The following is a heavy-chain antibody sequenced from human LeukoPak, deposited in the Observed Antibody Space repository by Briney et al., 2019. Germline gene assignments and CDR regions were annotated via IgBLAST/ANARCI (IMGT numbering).Heavy chain of an antibody. J-gene: IGHJ4*02. D-gene: IGHD4-17*01. CDR2: ISSSGSTI. CDR1: GFTFSSYE. Sequence: GGSLRLSCAASGFTFSSYEMNWVRQAPGKGLEWVSYISSSGSTIYYADSVKGRFTISRDNAKNSLHLQMNSLRAEDTAVYYCARDGYGDYYFDYWGQGTLVTVSS. V-gene: IGHV3-48*03. CDR3: ARDGYGDYYFDY.